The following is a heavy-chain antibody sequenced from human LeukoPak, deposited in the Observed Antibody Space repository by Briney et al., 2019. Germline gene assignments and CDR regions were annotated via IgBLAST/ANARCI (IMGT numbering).Heavy chain of an antibody. V-gene: IGHV5-10-1*01. J-gene: IGHJ4*02. CDR1: GXSFTSYW. CDR2: IDPSDSYT. D-gene: IGHD1-26*01. Sequence: GESLKISCKGSGXSFTSYWITWVRQMPGKGLEWMGRIDPSDSYTNYSPSFQGHVTISADKSISTAYLQWSSLKASDTAMYYCARLDMVGATDFDYWGQGTLVTVSS. CDR3: ARLDMVGATDFDY.